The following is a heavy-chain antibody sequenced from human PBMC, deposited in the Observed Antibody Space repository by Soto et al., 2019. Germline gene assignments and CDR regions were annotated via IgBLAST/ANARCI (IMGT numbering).Heavy chain of an antibody. V-gene: IGHV4-61*01. Sequence: SETLSLTCAVYGGSVNSGSYYWSWIRQPPGKGLEWIGYIHYSGNTNYNPSLKSRVTISVDTSKNQFSLKLNSATAADTAVYYCARVYYGMDVWGQGTTVTVSS. CDR2: IHYSGNT. CDR3: ARVYYGMDV. J-gene: IGHJ6*02. CDR1: GGSVNSGSYY.